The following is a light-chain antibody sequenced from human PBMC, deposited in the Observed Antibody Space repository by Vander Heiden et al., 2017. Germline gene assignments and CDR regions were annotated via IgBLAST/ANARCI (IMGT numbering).Light chain of an antibody. CDR3: QQYYSTPRGA. J-gene: IGKJ1*01. CDR2: WAS. CDR1: QSVLYSSNNKNY. Sequence: DIVMTQSPDSLAVSLGERATINCKSSQSVLYSSNNKNYLAWYQQKPGQPPKLLIYWASTRESGVPDLFSGSGSGTDFTLTISSLQAEDVAVYYCQQYYSTPRGAFGQGTKVEIK. V-gene: IGKV4-1*01.